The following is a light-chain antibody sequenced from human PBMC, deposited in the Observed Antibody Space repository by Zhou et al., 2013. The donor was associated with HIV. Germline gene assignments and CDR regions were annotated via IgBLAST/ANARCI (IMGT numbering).Light chain of an antibody. Sequence: QSALTQPRSVSGSPGQSVAISCTGTSSDVGGYNYVSWYQHHPGKAPKIMIYDVNTRPSGVPDRFSGSKSGNTASLTISGLQAEDEADYYCSSFTSSDTVIFGGGTKLTVL. V-gene: IGLV2-11*01. CDR1: SSDVGGYNY. J-gene: IGLJ2*01. CDR3: SSFTSSDTVI. CDR2: DVN.